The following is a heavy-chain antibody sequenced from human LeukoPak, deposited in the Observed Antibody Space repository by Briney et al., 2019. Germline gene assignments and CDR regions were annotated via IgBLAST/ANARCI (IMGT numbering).Heavy chain of an antibody. CDR1: EFTVSRNY. D-gene: IGHD5-24*01. J-gene: IGHJ4*02. CDR2: IFSNGDT. V-gene: IGHV3-53*01. CDR3: TRGQMNY. Sequence: PGGSLRLSCTASEFTVSRNYMLWVRQAPGKGLEWVSLIFSNGDTHYADSVKGRFTISRDTSKNTVSLQMNSRRVEDTAMYYCTRGQMNYWGQGTLVTVSS.